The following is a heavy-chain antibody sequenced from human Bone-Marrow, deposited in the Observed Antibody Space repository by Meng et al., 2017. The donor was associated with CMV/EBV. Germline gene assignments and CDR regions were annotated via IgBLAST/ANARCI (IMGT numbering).Heavy chain of an antibody. J-gene: IGHJ4*02. CDR3: ARHSYYYDSSGYYYYYFDY. CDR2: IYYSGST. V-gene: IGHV4-39*01. D-gene: IGHD3-22*01. CDR1: GGSISSSSYY. Sequence: GSLRLSCTVSGGSISSSSYYWGWIRQPPGKGLEWIGSIYYSGSTYYNPSLKSRVTISVDTSKNQFSLKLSSVTAADTAVYYCARHSYYYDSSGYYYYYFDYWGQGNLVTVSS.